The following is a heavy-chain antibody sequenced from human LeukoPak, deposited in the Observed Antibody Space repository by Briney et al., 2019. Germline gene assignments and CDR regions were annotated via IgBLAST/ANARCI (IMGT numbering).Heavy chain of an antibody. CDR2: TYYRSKWYN. CDR3: ARGGQWLVRVYFDY. V-gene: IGHV6-1*01. J-gene: IGHJ4*02. CDR1: GDSVSSNSAA. D-gene: IGHD6-19*01. Sequence: SQTLSLTCAISGDSVSSNSAAWNWIRQSPSRGLEWLGRTYYRSKWYNDYAVSVKSRIAINPDTSKNQFSLQLNSVTPEDTAVYYCARGGQWLVRVYFDYWGQGTLVTVSS.